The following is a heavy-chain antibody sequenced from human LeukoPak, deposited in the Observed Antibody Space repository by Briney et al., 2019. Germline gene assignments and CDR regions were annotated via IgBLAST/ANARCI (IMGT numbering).Heavy chain of an antibody. CDR3: ARGIISHQHPNRGYYYYYMDV. V-gene: IGHV4-59*01. CDR1: GGSISSYY. D-gene: IGHD1-14*01. CDR2: IYYSGST. J-gene: IGHJ6*03. Sequence: PSETLSLTCTVSGGSISSYYWSWIRQPPGKGLECIGYIYYSGSTNYNPSLKSRVTISVDTSKNQFSLNLSSVTAADTAVYYCARGIISHQHPNRGYYYYYMDVWGKGTTVTVSS.